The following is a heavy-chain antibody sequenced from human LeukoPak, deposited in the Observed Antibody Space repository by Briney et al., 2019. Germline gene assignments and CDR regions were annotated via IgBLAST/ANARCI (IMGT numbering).Heavy chain of an antibody. CDR3: ARQFGGNSEFDY. J-gene: IGHJ4*02. D-gene: IGHD4-23*01. V-gene: IGHV5-51*01. CDR2: IHPDDSNT. Sequence: GASLQISCKTSGSTFSNYWIGWVRQLPGKGLEWMGIIHPDDSNTRYSPSFQGQVTISADKSISTAYLQWSSLKASGTAMYYCARQFGGNSEFDYWGQGTLVTVSS. CDR1: GSTFSNYW.